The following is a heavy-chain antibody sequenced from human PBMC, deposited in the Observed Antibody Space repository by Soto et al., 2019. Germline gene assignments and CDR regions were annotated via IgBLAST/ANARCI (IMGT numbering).Heavy chain of an antibody. Sequence: EAHLVESGGGLVQPGGSLRLSCVASGFTFRNYYMSWVRQAPGKGLEWVANINQDGDIRYNAASVEGRFTISRDNAKNSLFLQMNGLKAEDSAVYYCAKWSGGWEDWGQGTLVTVSS. CDR2: INQDGDIR. D-gene: IGHD3-3*01. J-gene: IGHJ4*02. CDR3: AKWSGGWED. V-gene: IGHV3-7*01. CDR1: GFTFRNYY.